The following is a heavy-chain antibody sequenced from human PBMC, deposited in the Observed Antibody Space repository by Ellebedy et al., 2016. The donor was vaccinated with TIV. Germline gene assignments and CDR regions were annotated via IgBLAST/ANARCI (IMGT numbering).Heavy chain of an antibody. V-gene: IGHV5-51*01. CDR1: GYGFSNYW. Sequence: GESLKISXKGSGYGFSNYWIAWVRQLPGKDLEWMGIIYPGDSDTIYSPSFEGQVTISADESIATAFLQWSSLKASDTAMYCMRRVSGNFPFDYWGQGTLVTVSS. CDR3: RRVSGNFPFDY. CDR2: IYPGDSDT. J-gene: IGHJ4*02. D-gene: IGHD6-19*01.